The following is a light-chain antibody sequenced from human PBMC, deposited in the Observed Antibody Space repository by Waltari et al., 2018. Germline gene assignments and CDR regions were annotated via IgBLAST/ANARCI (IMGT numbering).Light chain of an antibody. CDR3: QSYDTGTWF. J-gene: IGLJ2*01. Sequence: NFMRTQPRGVSESPGKTVTISCTRNSGSIASDDVQWFQQRPGSAPTIVIYEDNQRPSGVPDRFSGSIDSSSNSASLTISGLKTEDEADYYCQSYDTGTWFFGGGTRLTVL. CDR2: EDN. V-gene: IGLV6-57*03. CDR1: SGSIASDD.